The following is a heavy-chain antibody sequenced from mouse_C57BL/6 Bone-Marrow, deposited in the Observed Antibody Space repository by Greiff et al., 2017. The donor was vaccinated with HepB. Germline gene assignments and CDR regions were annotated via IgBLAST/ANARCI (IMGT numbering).Heavy chain of an antibody. J-gene: IGHJ2*01. D-gene: IGHD2-4*01. V-gene: IGHV3-8*01. CDR2: ISYSGST. Sequence: EVHLVESGPGLAKPSQTLSLTCSVTGYSITSDYWNWMRKFPGNKLEYMGYISYSGSTYYNPSLKSRISITRDTSKNQYYLQLNSVTTEDTATYYCARRYYDYDGGYYFDYWGQGTTLTVSS. CDR1: GYSITSDY. CDR3: ARRYYDYDGGYYFDY.